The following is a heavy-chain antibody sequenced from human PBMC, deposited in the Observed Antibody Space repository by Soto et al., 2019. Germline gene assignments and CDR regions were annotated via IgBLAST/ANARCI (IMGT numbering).Heavy chain of an antibody. J-gene: IGHJ5*02. Sequence: SETLSLTCGVSGASISSRNWRSWVRQSPAKGLEWIGVIYHTGTTNYNPSLKSRVTLSVDKSKNQFSLTLTSVTAADTAVYYCVKRSLVPLNWFDPWGQGTLVTVSS. CDR2: IYHTGTT. CDR3: VKRSLVPLNWFDP. V-gene: IGHV4-4*02. CDR1: GASISSRNW. D-gene: IGHD2-8*01.